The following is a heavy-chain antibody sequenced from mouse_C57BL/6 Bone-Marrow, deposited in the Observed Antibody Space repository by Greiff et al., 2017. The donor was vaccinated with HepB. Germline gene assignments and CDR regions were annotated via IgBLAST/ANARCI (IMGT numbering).Heavy chain of an antibody. D-gene: IGHD2-1*01. CDR2: IRNKANGYTT. V-gene: IGHV7-3*01. CDR1: GFTFTDYY. CDR3: ARSIYYGNFLDY. J-gene: IGHJ2*01. Sequence: EVMLVESGGGLVQPGGSLSLSCAASGFTFTDYYMSWVRQPPGKALEWLGFIRNKANGYTTEYSASVKGRFTISSDNSQSILYLQMNALRAEDSATYYCARSIYYGNFLDYWGQGTTLTVSS.